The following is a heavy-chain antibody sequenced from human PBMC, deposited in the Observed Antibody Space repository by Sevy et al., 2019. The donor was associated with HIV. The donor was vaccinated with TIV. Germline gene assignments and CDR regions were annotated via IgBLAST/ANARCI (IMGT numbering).Heavy chain of an antibody. CDR1: GFTFSSYW. D-gene: IGHD5-12*01. Sequence: GGSLRLSCAASGFTFSSYWMHWVRQAPGKGPVWVSGVNSDGSSTNYADSVKGRFTMSRDSAKNTLYLQMNSLRAEDTAVYFCVAANTWLDYWGQGTLVTVSS. V-gene: IGHV3-74*01. J-gene: IGHJ4*02. CDR2: VNSDGSST. CDR3: VAANTWLDY.